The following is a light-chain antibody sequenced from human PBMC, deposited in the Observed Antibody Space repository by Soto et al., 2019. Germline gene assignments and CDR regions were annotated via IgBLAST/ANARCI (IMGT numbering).Light chain of an antibody. CDR1: SSDVGSYNF. Sequence: QSALTQPASVSGSPGQSVTISCTGTSSDVGSYNFVSWYQQHPGKAPKLMIYEVSKRPSEVSNRFSASKSGNMASLTISGLQVEDEADYYCCSYAGSTTWVFGGGTKPTVL. CDR2: EVS. J-gene: IGLJ3*02. V-gene: IGLV2-23*02. CDR3: CSYAGSTTWV.